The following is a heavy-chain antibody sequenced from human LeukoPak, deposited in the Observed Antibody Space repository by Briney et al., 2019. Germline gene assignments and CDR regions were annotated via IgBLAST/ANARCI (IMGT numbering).Heavy chain of an antibody. V-gene: IGHV4-59*08. CDR2: FYDTVST. Sequence: SETLSLTCTVSGGSISSSYWSWIRQSPGKGLEWIGYFYDTVSTKYNPYLKRRARISTDTSKNQLSLKLNSVTAADTAVYYCARHGAFITRGFCSSSNCHVDGLQTWGQGIMVSVSS. J-gene: IGHJ3*01. CDR3: ARHGAFITRGFCSSSNCHVDGLQT. CDR1: GGSISSSY. D-gene: IGHD2-2*01.